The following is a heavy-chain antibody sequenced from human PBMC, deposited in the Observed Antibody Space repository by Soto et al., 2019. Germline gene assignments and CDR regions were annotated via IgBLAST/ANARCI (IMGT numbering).Heavy chain of an antibody. Sequence: ASVKVSCKASGYTFTSYGISWVRQAPGQGLEWMGWISAYNGNTNYAQKLQGRVTMTTDTSTSTAYMELRSLRSDDTAVYYCARYLLRYYDSSCYSSYGMDVCGQATTVTVSS. CDR2: ISAYNGNT. CDR3: ARYLLRYYDSSCYSSYGMDV. V-gene: IGHV1-18*01. J-gene: IGHJ6*02. D-gene: IGHD3-22*01. CDR1: GYTFTSYG.